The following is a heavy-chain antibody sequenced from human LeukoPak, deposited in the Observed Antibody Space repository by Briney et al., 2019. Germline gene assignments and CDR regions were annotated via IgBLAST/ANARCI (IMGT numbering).Heavy chain of an antibody. Sequence: GGSLRLSCTVSGFRFSDYAMKWVRQAPGKGLEWVSGITDSGSQTFYADSVKGRFTISRDNSKNTLYLEMNNLRDEDTAIYYCAKDPDSTSLNWLDHWGQGTLVTVSS. CDR1: GFRFSDYA. CDR2: ITDSGSQT. D-gene: IGHD6-13*01. CDR3: AKDPDSTSLNWLDH. V-gene: IGHV3-23*01. J-gene: IGHJ4*02.